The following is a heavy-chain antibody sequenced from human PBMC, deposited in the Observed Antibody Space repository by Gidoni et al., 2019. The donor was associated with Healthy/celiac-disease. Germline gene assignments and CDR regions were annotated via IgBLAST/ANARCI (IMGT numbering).Heavy chain of an antibody. CDR1: GGSISSYY. Sequence: QVQLQESGPGLVKPSETLSLTCTVSGGSISSYYWSWIRQPPGKGLEWIGYIYYSGSTNYNPSLKSRVTISVDTSKNQFSLKLSSVTAADTAVYYCASGQRQWLPWARFDPWGQGTLVTVSS. V-gene: IGHV4-59*01. CDR3: ASGQRQWLPWARFDP. CDR2: IYYSGST. D-gene: IGHD6-19*01. J-gene: IGHJ5*02.